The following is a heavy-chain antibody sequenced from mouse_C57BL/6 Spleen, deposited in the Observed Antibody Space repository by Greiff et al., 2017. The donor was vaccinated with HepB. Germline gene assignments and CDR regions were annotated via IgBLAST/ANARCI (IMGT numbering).Heavy chain of an antibody. CDR3: ARPPIYYGYDVDAMDY. J-gene: IGHJ4*01. V-gene: IGHV1-64*01. D-gene: IGHD2-2*01. Sequence: QVQLQQSGAELVKPGASVKLSCKASGYTFTSYWMHWVKQRPGQGLEWIGMIHPNSGSTNYNEKFKSKATLTVDKSSSTAYMQLSSLTSEDSAVYYCARPPIYYGYDVDAMDYWGQGTSVTVSS. CDR2: IHPNSGST. CDR1: GYTFTSYW.